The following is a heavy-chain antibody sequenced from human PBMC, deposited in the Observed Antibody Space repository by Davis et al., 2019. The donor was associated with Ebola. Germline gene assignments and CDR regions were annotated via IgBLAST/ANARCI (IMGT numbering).Heavy chain of an antibody. CDR1: GFSPFTFSDYY. J-gene: IGHJ4*02. CDR2: ISSSGSYT. V-gene: IGHV3-11*06. Sequence: PGGSLRLSCTASGFSPFTFSDYYISWIRQAPGKGLEWVSYISSSGSYTGDADFVKGRFTISRDNAKNSLYLQINSLRAEDTAIYYCATLSDLEVTSGWYHYFDNWGQGTLVTVSS. CDR3: ATLSDLEVTSGWYHYFDN. D-gene: IGHD6-19*01.